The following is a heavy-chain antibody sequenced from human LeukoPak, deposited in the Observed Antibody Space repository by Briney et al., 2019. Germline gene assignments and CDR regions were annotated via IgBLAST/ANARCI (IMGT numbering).Heavy chain of an antibody. V-gene: IGHV3-11*04. CDR3: AIQITMIVVVPYFDY. CDR2: ISGSGTTT. D-gene: IGHD3-22*01. Sequence: GGSLRLSCAASGLTFSDDYMTWIRQAPGRGLEWVSSISGSGTTTYSADSVRGRFTVSRDNAKNSVFLYMNSLRAEDTAVYYCAIQITMIVVVPYFDYWGRGTLVTVSS. CDR1: GLTFSDDY. J-gene: IGHJ4*02.